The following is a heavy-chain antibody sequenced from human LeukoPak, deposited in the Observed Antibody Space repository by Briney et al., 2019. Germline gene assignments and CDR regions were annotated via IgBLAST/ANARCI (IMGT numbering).Heavy chain of an antibody. CDR2: MNPNSGNT. V-gene: IGHV1-8*01. J-gene: IGHJ6*03. Sequence: ASVKVSCKASGYTFTSYDINWVRQATGQGLEWMGWMNPNSGNTGYAQKFQGRVTMTRNTSISTAYMELSSLRSEDTAVYYCARPNSVLRFLEWPKGGYYYYYMDVWGKGTPVTVSS. D-gene: IGHD3-3*01. CDR3: ARPNSVLRFLEWPKGGYYYYYMDV. CDR1: GYTFTSYD.